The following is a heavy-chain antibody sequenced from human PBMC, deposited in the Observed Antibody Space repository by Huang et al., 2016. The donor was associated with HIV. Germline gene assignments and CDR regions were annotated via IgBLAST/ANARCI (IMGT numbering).Heavy chain of an antibody. Sequence: DVQLVESGGGLVQPGGSLRLSCAASGFTFSNYWMSGGLQAPGKGLELVANIKQDGSEKNYVGSVKGRFTISRDNAKNLLYLQMNSLRAEDTAVYYCARDYVWGSYRPTYWYFDFWGRGTLVTVSS. CDR2: IKQDGSEK. CDR1: GFTFSNYW. V-gene: IGHV3-7*01. CDR3: ARDYVWGSYRPTYWYFDF. J-gene: IGHJ2*01. D-gene: IGHD3-16*02.